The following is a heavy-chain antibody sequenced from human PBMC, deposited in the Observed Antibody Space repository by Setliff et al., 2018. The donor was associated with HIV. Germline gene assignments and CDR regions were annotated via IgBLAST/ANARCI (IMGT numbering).Heavy chain of an antibody. CDR3: VRGVQSPPHYSYYYMDI. CDR1: RSTFNSHT. Sequence: ASVKVSCKASRSTFNSHTINWVRQAPGQGLDWMGRIIPILGVANYAQRFQGKVTITADKSTSTAYMELTSLRFDDTAMYYCVRGVQSPPHYSYYYMDIWGEGTMVTVSS. CDR2: IIPILGVA. J-gene: IGHJ6*03. D-gene: IGHD3-3*01. V-gene: IGHV1-69*02.